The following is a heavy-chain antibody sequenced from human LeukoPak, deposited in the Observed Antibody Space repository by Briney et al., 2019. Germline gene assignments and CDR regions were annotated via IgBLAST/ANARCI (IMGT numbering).Heavy chain of an antibody. CDR1: GFTFSHAW. CDR2: IKSKADGGTT. V-gene: IGHV3-15*01. J-gene: IGHJ4*02. CDR3: TTPEEGYFDY. Sequence: GGSLRLSCAASGFTFSHAWMSWVRQAPGKGLEWVGRIKSKADGGTTEYAAPVKGRFTISRDDSKNTLYLQMNSLKTEDTAVYFCTTPEEGYFDYWGQGTLVTVSS.